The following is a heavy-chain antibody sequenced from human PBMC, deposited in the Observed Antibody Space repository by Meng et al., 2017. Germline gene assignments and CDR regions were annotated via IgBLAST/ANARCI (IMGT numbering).Heavy chain of an antibody. J-gene: IGHJ4*02. CDR2: INSNSDGGTT. CDR1: GFRVPDAW. CDR3: ATGAAAADH. V-gene: IGHV3-15*01. D-gene: IGHD6-13*01. Sequence: LLTSGVGLVKRGGSLRVSCVASGFRVPDAWMSWVRQAPGKGLEWVGRINSNSDGGTTDYAAPVKGRFTISRDDSKNTLYLQMNSLITEDTAVYFCATGAAAADHWGQGTLVTVSS.